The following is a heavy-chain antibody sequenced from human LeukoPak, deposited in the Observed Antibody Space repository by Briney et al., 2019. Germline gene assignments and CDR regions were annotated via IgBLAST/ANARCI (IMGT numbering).Heavy chain of an antibody. V-gene: IGHV3-23*01. J-gene: IGHJ6*02. CDR1: GFTFSSYA. CDR2: ISGSGGST. CDR3: AKAPRSWFGESYYYYYGMDV. Sequence: GGSLRLSCAASGFTFSSYAMSWVRQAPGKGLEWVSAISGSGGSTYYADSVKGRFTISRDNSKNTLYLQMNSLRAEDTAVYYCAKAPRSWFGESYYYYYGMDVWGQGTTVTVSS. D-gene: IGHD3-10*01.